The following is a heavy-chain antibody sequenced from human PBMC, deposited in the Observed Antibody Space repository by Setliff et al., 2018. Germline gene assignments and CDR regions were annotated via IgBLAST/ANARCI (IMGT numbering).Heavy chain of an antibody. J-gene: IGHJ4*02. D-gene: IGHD7-27*01. CDR2: IYTSWST. Sequence: SETLSLTCTVSGGSISNTYYYWSWIRQPAGQGLEWIGQIYTSWSTNYNPSLKSRVTISVDTSKNQFSLKLSSVTAADTAVYYCARGPRVKPRRKLTGDSFDYWGQGTLVTVSS. CDR1: GGSISNTYYY. CDR3: ARGPRVKPRRKLTGDSFDY. V-gene: IGHV4-61*09.